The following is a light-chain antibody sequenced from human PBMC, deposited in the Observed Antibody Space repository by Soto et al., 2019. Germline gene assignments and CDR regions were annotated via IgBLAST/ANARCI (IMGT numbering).Light chain of an antibody. V-gene: IGKV3-20*01. J-gene: IGKJ2*01. Sequence: EIVLTQSPDTLSLSPGERATLSCRASQIVNNNALAWYQQKPGQAPRLLIYGASNRPGGIPDKFSGSVAGTDFTFTINRLEPEDFAVYYCQQYGRSPYTFAQGTKLEI. CDR1: QIVNNNA. CDR3: QQYGRSPYT. CDR2: GAS.